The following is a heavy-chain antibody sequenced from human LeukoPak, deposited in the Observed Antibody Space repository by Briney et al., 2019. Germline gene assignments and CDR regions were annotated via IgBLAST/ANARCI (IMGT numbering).Heavy chain of an antibody. J-gene: IGHJ4*02. CDR1: GFTFSSYG. D-gene: IGHD2-2*01. CDR3: ARDQYQLLFDY. V-gene: IGHV3-33*01. Sequence: GGSLRLSCAASGFTFSSYGMHWVRQAPGKGLEWVAVIWYDGSNKYYADSVKGRLTISRDNSKNTLYLQMNSLRAEDTAVYYCARDQYQLLFDYWGQGTLVTVSS. CDR2: IWYDGSNK.